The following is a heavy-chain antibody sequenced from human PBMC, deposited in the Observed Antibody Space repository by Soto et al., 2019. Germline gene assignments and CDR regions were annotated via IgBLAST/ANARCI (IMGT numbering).Heavy chain of an antibody. J-gene: IGHJ4*02. V-gene: IGHV3-30*18. CDR3: AKELGGDGYKTLGY. D-gene: IGHD5-12*01. Sequence: PGGSLRLSCAASGFTFTSYGMHWVRQAPGNGLEGVAVISYDGSNKYYADSVKGRFTISRDNSKNTLYLQMNSLRAEDTAVYYCAKELGGDGYKTLGYWGQGTLVTVSS. CDR1: GFTFTSYG. CDR2: ISYDGSNK.